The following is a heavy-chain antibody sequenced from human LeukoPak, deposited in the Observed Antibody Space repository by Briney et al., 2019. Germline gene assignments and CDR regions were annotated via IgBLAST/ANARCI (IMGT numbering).Heavy chain of an antibody. D-gene: IGHD2-15*01. CDR3: ARVAPGSYCSGGSCPYFDY. CDR1: GYTFTSYD. Sequence: ASVKVSCKASGYTFTSYDINWVRQATGQGLEWMGWMNPNSGNTGYAQKFQGRVTMTRNTSISTAYMELSSLRSEDTAVYYCARVAPGSYCSGGSCPYFDYWGQGTLVSVSS. J-gene: IGHJ4*02. V-gene: IGHV1-8*01. CDR2: MNPNSGNT.